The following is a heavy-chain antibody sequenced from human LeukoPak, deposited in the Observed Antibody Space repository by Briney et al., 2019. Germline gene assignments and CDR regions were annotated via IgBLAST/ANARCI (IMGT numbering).Heavy chain of an antibody. CDR2: IYPDDSDT. D-gene: IGHD2-21*02. CDR3: ARYAGLHRPFDI. J-gene: IGHJ3*02. CDR1: GYSFPNFW. Sequence: GESLKISCTGSGYSFPNFWIGWVRQLPGKGLEWMGLIYPDDSDTTYSPSFQGQVTISADESISSAYLRWGSLKASDTAMYYCARYAGLHRPFDIWGQGTMVTVSS. V-gene: IGHV5-51*01.